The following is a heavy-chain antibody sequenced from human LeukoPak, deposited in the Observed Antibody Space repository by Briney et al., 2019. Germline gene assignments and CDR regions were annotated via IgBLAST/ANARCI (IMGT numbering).Heavy chain of an antibody. J-gene: IGHJ5*02. Sequence: GASVKVSCKASGYTFTGYYMHWVRQAPGQGLEWMGWINPNSGGTNYAQKFQGRVTMTRDTSISTAYMEPSRLRSDDTAVYYCARGRRGDSSGYYRNWFDPWGQGTLVTVSS. D-gene: IGHD3-22*01. CDR1: GYTFTGYY. V-gene: IGHV1-2*02. CDR3: ARGRRGDSSGYYRNWFDP. CDR2: INPNSGGT.